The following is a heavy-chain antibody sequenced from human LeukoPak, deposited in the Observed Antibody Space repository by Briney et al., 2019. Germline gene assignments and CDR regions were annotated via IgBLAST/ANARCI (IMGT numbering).Heavy chain of an antibody. D-gene: IGHD3-10*01. CDR1: GYSISSGYY. CDR3: ARDRRDMVRGINLVRQYNYYYYMDV. CDR2: IYTSGST. J-gene: IGHJ6*03. V-gene: IGHV4-61*02. Sequence: SETLSLTCTVSGYSISSGYYWGWIRQPAGKGLEWIGRIYTSGSTNYNPSLKSRVTISVDTSKSQFSLKLSSVTAADTAVYYCARDRRDMVRGINLVRQYNYYYYMDVWGKGTTVTISS.